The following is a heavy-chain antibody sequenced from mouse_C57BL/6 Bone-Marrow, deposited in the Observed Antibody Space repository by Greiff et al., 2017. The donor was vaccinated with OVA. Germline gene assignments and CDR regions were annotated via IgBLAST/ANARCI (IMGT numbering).Heavy chain of an antibody. J-gene: IGHJ1*03. CDR2: INPDSSTI. Sequence: GIDFSRYWMSWVRRAPGKGLEWIGEINPDSSTINYAPSLKDKFIISRDNAKNTLYLQMSKVRSEDTALYYCAPSTVVAPYWYFDVWGTGTTVTVSS. D-gene: IGHD1-1*01. CDR3: APSTVVAPYWYFDV. V-gene: IGHV4-1*01. CDR1: GIDFSRYW.